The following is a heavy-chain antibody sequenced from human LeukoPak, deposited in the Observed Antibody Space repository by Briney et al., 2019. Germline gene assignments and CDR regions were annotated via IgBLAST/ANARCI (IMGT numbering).Heavy chain of an antibody. Sequence: SQTLSLTCTVSGGSISTGGYYWTWIRQHPGKGLEWIGYIYNSGTTYYNPSLESRVTISGDTSKNQFSLKLSSVTAADTAAYYCARTAGWSYGFDYWGQGTLVTVSS. D-gene: IGHD5-18*01. J-gene: IGHJ4*02. V-gene: IGHV4-31*03. CDR2: IYNSGTT. CDR1: GGSISTGGYY. CDR3: ARTAGWSYGFDY.